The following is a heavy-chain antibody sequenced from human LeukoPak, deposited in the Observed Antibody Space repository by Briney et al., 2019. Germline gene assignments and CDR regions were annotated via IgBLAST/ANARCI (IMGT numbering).Heavy chain of an antibody. D-gene: IGHD3-9*01. J-gene: IGHJ6*03. V-gene: IGHV4-4*07. CDR2: IYTSGST. Sequence: PSETLSLTCTVSGGSVSNYYWNWIRQPAGKGLEWIGRIYTSGSTNYNPSLKSRVTMSVDTSKNQFSLKVSSVTAADTAVYYCARLHNYDILTGRHYYMDVWGKGTTVTISS. CDR1: GGSVSNYY. CDR3: ARLHNYDILTGRHYYMDV.